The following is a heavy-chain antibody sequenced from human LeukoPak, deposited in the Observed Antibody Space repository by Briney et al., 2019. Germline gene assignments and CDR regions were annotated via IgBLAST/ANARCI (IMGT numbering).Heavy chain of an antibody. J-gene: IGHJ4*02. CDR2: IYYSGST. D-gene: IGHD4-23*01. CDR1: GGSISSGDYY. V-gene: IGHV4-30-4*08. CDR3: ARVVTQGYFDY. Sequence: SETLSLTCTVSGGSISSGDYYWSWIRQPPGKGLEWIGYIYYSGSTYYNPSLKSRVTISVDTSKNQFSLKLNSVTAADTAVYYCARVVTQGYFDYWGQGTLVTVSS.